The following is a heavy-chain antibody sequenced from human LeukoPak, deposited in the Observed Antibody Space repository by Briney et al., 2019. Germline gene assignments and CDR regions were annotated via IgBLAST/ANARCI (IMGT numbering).Heavy chain of an antibody. D-gene: IGHD3-22*01. CDR1: GGSISSGSYY. J-gene: IGHJ3*02. CDR2: IYTSGST. CDR3: AAGYDSSANDAFDI. V-gene: IGHV4-61*02. Sequence: SETLSLTCTVSGGSISSGSYYWSWIRQPAGKGLEWIGRIYTSGSTNYNPSLKSRVTISVDTSKNQFSLKLSSVTAADTAVYYCAAGYDSSANDAFDIWDQGTMVTVSS.